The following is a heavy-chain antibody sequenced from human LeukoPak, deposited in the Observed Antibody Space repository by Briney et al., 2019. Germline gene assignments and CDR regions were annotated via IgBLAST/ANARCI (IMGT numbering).Heavy chain of an antibody. CDR3: AKYKPSSSWYWYYMDV. CDR2: IYYSGSP. CDR1: GGSISSSSYY. Sequence: SETLSLTCTVSGGSISSSSYYWGSIRQPPGKGLEWIGSIYYSGSPYYNPSLKSRVTISVDTSKNQFSLMLNSVTAADTAVYYCAKYKPSSSWYWYYMDVWGKGTTVTVSS. J-gene: IGHJ6*03. D-gene: IGHD6-13*01. V-gene: IGHV4-39*07.